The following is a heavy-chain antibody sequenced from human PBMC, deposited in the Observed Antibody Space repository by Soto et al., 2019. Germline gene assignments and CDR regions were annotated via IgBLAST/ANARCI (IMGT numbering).Heavy chain of an antibody. D-gene: IGHD1-1*01. CDR1: GFTFSSYG. V-gene: IGHV3-33*01. Sequence: QVQLVESGGGVVQPGRSLRLSCAASGFTFSSYGMHWVRQAPGKGLEWVAVIWYDGSNKYYADSVKGRFTISRDNSKNTLYLKRNSLRAEDTAVYYCASLVQRGYWCQGTLVAVSS. CDR3: ASLVQRGY. J-gene: IGHJ4*02. CDR2: IWYDGSNK.